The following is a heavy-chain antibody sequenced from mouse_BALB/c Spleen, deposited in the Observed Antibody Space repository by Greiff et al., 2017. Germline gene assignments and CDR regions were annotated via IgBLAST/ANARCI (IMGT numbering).Heavy chain of an antibody. Sequence: QVQLQQSGAELVRPGTSVKISCKASGYTFTNYWLGWVKQRPGHGLEWIGDIYPGGGYTNYNEKFKGKATLTADTSSSTAYMQLSSLTSEDSAVYFCARSRGYDYAMDYWGQGTSVTVSS. CDR1: GYTFTNYW. CDR2: IYPGGGYT. V-gene: IGHV1-63*02. D-gene: IGHD2-2*01. CDR3: ARSRGYDYAMDY. J-gene: IGHJ4*01.